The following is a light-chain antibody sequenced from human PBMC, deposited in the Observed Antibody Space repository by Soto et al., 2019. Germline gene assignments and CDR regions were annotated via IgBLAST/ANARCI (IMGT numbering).Light chain of an antibody. CDR2: GAS. Sequence: EIVMTQSPATLSVSPGERATLSCRASQSVSSNLAWYQQKPGQTPRLLIYGASTRATGIPVRFSGSGSGTEFTLTISSLQSEDFAAYYCQQYNNRWTFGQGTKVEIK. V-gene: IGKV3-15*01. J-gene: IGKJ1*01. CDR3: QQYNNRWT. CDR1: QSVSSN.